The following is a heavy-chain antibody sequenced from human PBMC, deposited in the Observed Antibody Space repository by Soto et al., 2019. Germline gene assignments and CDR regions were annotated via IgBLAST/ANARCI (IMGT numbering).Heavy chain of an antibody. J-gene: IGHJ1*01. CDR3: ASWVIALGGTGYFRH. CDR1: GFTFTSFA. CDR2: ISGSGGAT. V-gene: IGHV3-23*01. D-gene: IGHD6-19*01. Sequence: PGGSLRLSCAASGFTFTSFAVSWVRQAPGKGLEWVSAISGSGGATYYADSVKGRFTVSRDNSRNTVYLQVDSLRVEDTAIYYCASWVIALGGTGYFRHWGQGTLVTVSS.